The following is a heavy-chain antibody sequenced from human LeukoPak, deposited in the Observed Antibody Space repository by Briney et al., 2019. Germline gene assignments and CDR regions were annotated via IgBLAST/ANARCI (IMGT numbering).Heavy chain of an antibody. D-gene: IGHD3-9*01. CDR2: IRYDGSNK. J-gene: IGHJ4*02. Sequence: GGSLRLSCAASGFTFSSYGMHWVRQAPGKGLEWVAFIRYDGSNKYYADSVKGRFTISRDNSKNTLCLQMNSLRAEDTAVYYCAKDYNYDILTGYPTPDYWGQGTLVTVSS. CDR3: AKDYNYDILTGYPTPDY. CDR1: GFTFSSYG. V-gene: IGHV3-30*02.